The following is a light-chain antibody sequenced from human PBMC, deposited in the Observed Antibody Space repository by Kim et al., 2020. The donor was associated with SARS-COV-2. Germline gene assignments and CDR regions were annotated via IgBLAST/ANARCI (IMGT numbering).Light chain of an antibody. Sequence: SPGERATLSSWPCQNVRRSLLVWYQQRPGQAPTLLSCEAFKRVAGSPVRFSGSGSGTDFTLTISRPEPEDFAMYYCQQYGSSPYTFGQGTKLEI. J-gene: IGKJ2*01. CDR1: QNVRRSL. V-gene: IGKV3D-20*01. CDR2: EAF. CDR3: QQYGSSPYT.